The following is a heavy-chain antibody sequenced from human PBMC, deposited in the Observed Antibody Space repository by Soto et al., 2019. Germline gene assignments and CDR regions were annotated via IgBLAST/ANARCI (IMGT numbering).Heavy chain of an antibody. D-gene: IGHD1-26*01. CDR2: IYSGGGT. V-gene: IGHV3-53*01. CDR3: ARGGVQDAFDI. CDR1: GFVVDRTY. Sequence: GGSLRLSCAATGFVVDRTYMTWVRQAPGKGLEWASVIYSGGGTYYADSVEGRFTISRDTSKNTLHLQMNDLRAEDTALYYCARGGVQDAFDIWGQGTMVTVSS. J-gene: IGHJ3*02.